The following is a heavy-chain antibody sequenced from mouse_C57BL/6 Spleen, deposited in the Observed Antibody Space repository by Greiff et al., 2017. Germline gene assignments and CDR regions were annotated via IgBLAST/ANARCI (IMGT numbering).Heavy chain of an antibody. J-gene: IGHJ3*01. CDR3: ARPHYYGRGNGFAY. CDR1: GFTFSSYG. D-gene: IGHD1-1*01. CDR2: ISSGGSYT. V-gene: IGHV5-6*01. Sequence: EVQVVESGGDLVKPGGSLKLSCAASGFTFSSYGMSWVRQTPDKRLEWVATISSGGSYTYYPDSVKGRFTISRDNAKNTRYLQMSSLKSEDTAMYYCARPHYYGRGNGFAYWGQGTLVTVSA.